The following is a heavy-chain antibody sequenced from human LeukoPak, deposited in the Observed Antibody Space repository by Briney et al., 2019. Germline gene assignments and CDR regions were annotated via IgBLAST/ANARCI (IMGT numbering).Heavy chain of an antibody. CDR1: GFTFSTYA. D-gene: IGHD3-16*02. Sequence: GGSLRLFCAASGFTFSTYAMSWVRQAPGKGLEWVSGISGSGGSTYYADSVKGRFTISRDNSKNTLYLQMNSLRAEDTAVYYCAREAEILGYDYVWGSYRSDYWGQGTLVTVSS. V-gene: IGHV3-23*01. J-gene: IGHJ4*02. CDR3: AREAEILGYDYVWGSYRSDY. CDR2: ISGSGGST.